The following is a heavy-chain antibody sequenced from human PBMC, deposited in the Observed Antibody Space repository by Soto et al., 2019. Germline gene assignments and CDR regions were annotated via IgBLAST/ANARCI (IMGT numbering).Heavy chain of an antibody. CDR1: GGSVNSGGYS. V-gene: IGHV4-30-2*01. Sequence: PSETLSLTCSVSGGSVNSGGYSWSWIRQPPGKGLEWIGFISPSGSPAYNPSLKSRVTISVDRSNNQLSLEISSVTAADTAVYYCTRGVLAWGPGTLVTVSS. CDR2: ISPSGSP. CDR3: TRGVLA. J-gene: IGHJ5*02. D-gene: IGHD2-8*01.